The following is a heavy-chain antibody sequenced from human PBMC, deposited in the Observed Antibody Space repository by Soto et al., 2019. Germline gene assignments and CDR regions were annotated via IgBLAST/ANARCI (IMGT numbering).Heavy chain of an antibody. CDR1: GYTFTSYA. V-gene: IGHV1-3*01. Sequence: QVQLVQSGAEVKKPGASVKVSCKASGYTFTSYAMHWVRQAPGQRLEWMGWINAGNGNTKYSRKFPGRVTITRDTSASTAYMELSSLRSEDTAVYYCARGPGGPDGPGDYWGQGTLVTVSS. J-gene: IGHJ4*02. D-gene: IGHD2-15*01. CDR2: INAGNGNT. CDR3: ARGPGGPDGPGDY.